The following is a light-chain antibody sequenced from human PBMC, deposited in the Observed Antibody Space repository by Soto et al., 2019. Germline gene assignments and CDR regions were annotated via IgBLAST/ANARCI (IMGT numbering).Light chain of an antibody. CDR2: GAS. Sequence: EIVLTQSPGTLSLSPGERATLSCRASQSVSSNYFAWYQQKPGQAPRLVIYGASSRATGIPDRFSGSGSGTDFSLTISRLEPEDFAVYYCQQYEISLPWTFGQGTKVDIK. V-gene: IGKV3-20*01. J-gene: IGKJ1*01. CDR1: QSVSSNY. CDR3: QQYEISLPWT.